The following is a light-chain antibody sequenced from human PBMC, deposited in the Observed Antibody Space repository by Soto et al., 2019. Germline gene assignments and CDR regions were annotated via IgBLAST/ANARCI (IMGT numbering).Light chain of an antibody. CDR3: QKYNTAPQT. V-gene: IGKV1-27*01. J-gene: IGKJ1*01. CDR2: AAS. Sequence: DIQMTQSPSSLSASVGDRVTITCRASQGILDYVAWFQQKPGKAPRLLIYAASTLHSGVPSRFSGSGSGTDFTLTISSLQPEDVATYYCQKYNTAPQTFVQGTKVEIK. CDR1: QGILDY.